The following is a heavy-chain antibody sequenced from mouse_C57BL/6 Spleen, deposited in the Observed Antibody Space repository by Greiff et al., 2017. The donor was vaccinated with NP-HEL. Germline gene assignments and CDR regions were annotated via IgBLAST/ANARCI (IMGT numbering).Heavy chain of an antibody. V-gene: IGHV1-82*01. J-gene: IGHJ4*01. CDR1: GYAFSSSW. CDR3: ARYPFYAMDY. Sequence: VQLQQSGPELVKPGASVKISCKASGYAFSSSWMNWVKQRPGKGLEWIGRIYPGDGDTNYNGKFKGKATLTADKSSSTAYMQLSSLTSEDSAVYFCARYPFYAMDYWGQGTSVTVSS. CDR2: IYPGDGDT.